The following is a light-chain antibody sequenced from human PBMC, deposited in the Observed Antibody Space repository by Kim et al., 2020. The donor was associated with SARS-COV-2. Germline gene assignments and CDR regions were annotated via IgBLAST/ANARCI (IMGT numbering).Light chain of an antibody. J-gene: IGKJ2*01. CDR2: DAS. Sequence: EIVLTQSPGTLSLSPGERATLSCRASQSLSSRHLAWYQQKPGQAPRILIYDASSRATGIPDRFSGSGSGTDFTLTISRPEPEDFAVYFCQYYHSSPYTFGQGTKLEI. CDR1: QSLSSRH. CDR3: QYYHSSPYT. V-gene: IGKV3-20*01.